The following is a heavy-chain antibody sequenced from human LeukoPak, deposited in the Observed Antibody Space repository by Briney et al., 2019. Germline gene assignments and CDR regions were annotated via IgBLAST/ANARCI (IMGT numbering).Heavy chain of an antibody. J-gene: IGHJ5*02. Sequence: SQTLSLTCAISGDSVSGGSAGWNWIRQSPSRGLEWLGRIYYRSKWYSDYAISVKSRITINPDTSRNQFSLQLNSVTHDDTAVYYCTGGGLVRGSLHWFDPWGQGTLVTVSS. CDR2: IYYRSKWYS. CDR3: TGGGLVRGSLHWFDP. CDR1: GDSVSGGSAG. V-gene: IGHV6-1*01. D-gene: IGHD3-10*01.